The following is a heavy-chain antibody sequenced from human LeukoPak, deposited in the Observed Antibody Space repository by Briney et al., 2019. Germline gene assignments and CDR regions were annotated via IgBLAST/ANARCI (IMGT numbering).Heavy chain of an antibody. J-gene: IGHJ6*03. CDR2: ISGSGGST. CDR1: GFTFSSYA. D-gene: IGHD3-3*01. V-gene: IGHV3-23*01. CDR3: ARGDYDFWSGYSYYYYYYYMDV. Sequence: GGSLRLSCAASGFTFSSYAMSWVRQAPGKGLEWVSAISGSGGSTYYADSVKGRFTISRDNAKNSLYLQMNSLRAEDTAVYYCARGDYDFWSGYSYYYYYYYMDVWGKGTTVTVSS.